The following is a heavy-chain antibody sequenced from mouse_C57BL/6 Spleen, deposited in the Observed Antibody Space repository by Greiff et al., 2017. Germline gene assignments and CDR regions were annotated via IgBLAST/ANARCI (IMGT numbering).Heavy chain of an antibody. V-gene: IGHV1-15*01. CDR2: IDPETGGT. CDR1: GYTFTDYE. D-gene: IGHD2-4*01. J-gene: IGHJ2*01. CDR3: TRRGYYDYDIDY. Sequence: QVQLQQSGAELVRPGASVTLSCKASGYTFTDYEMHWVKQTPVHGLEWIGAIDPETGGTAYNQKFKGKAILTADKSSSTAYMELRSLTSEDSAVYYCTRRGYYDYDIDYWGQGTTLTVSS.